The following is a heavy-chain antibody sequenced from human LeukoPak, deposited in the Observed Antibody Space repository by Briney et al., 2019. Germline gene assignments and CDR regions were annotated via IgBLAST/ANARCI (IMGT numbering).Heavy chain of an antibody. D-gene: IGHD1-7*01. CDR1: GFTFSSYA. Sequence: TGGSLRLSCAASGFTFSSYAMSGVREAPGKGLEGVSAISGSVGSTYYADSVKSRFTISTDNSKNTLYLQMNSVRAEATDVYYCAKVPHWNYLWFDPWGQGTLVTVSS. J-gene: IGHJ5*02. CDR2: ISGSVGST. CDR3: AKVPHWNYLWFDP. V-gene: IGHV3-23*01.